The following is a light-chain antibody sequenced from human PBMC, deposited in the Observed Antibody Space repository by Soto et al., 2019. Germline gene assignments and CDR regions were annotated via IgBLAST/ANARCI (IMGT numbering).Light chain of an antibody. CDR3: QQYNNWHTIT. CDR1: QSVSSSY. J-gene: IGKJ5*01. V-gene: IGKV3-20*01. CDR2: GAS. Sequence: EILLTQYPGTLSLSPGERATLSCGASQSVSSSYLAWYQQKPGQAPRLLIYGASSRATGIPDRFSGSGSGTEFTLTISSLKSEDFAVYYCQQYNNWHTITFGQGTRLEIK.